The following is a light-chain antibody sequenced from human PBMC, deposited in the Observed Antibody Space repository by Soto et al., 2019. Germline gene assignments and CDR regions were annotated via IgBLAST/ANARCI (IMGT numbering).Light chain of an antibody. CDR3: QQYNSYPHT. J-gene: IGKJ2*01. V-gene: IGKV1-5*03. Sequence: DLQLTQSPSTLSPSVGDRVTITCRASQSISSWLAWYQQKPGKAPKRLIYKASSLQSGVPSRFSGSGSGTEFTLTISSLQPDDFATYYCQQYNSYPHTFGQGTKLEIK. CDR2: KAS. CDR1: QSISSW.